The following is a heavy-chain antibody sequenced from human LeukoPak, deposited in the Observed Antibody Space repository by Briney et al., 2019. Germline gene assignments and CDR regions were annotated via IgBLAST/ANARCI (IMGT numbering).Heavy chain of an antibody. CDR2: ISKSGVTI. J-gene: IGHJ3*02. CDR1: RFTFSTYE. Sequence: GGSLRLSCAASRFTFSTYEMNWVRQAPGKGLEWVSYISKSGVTIYYADSVKGRFTISRDNGKNSLYLQMNSLRAEDTAVYYCARGTGSTKTPHAFDIWGQGTMVTVS. CDR3: ARGTGSTKTPHAFDI. D-gene: IGHD1-1*01. V-gene: IGHV3-48*03.